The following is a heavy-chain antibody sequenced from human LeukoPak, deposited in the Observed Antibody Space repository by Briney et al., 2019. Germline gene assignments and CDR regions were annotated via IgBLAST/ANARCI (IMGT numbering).Heavy chain of an antibody. D-gene: IGHD3-3*01. Sequence: SETLSLTCTVSGGSISSYYWSWIRQPPGRGLEWIGNIYYSGNTYYNPSLKSRVTISVDTSKNKFSLKLSSVTATDTAVYYCAREPRFGAVTVQWFDPWGQGTLVTVSS. J-gene: IGHJ5*02. CDR1: GGSISSYY. CDR3: AREPRFGAVTVQWFDP. CDR2: IYYSGNT. V-gene: IGHV4-59*04.